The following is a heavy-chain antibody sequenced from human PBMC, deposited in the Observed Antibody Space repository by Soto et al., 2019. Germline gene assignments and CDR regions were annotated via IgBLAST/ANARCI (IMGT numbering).Heavy chain of an antibody. CDR2: ISAYNGNT. D-gene: IGHD6-13*01. CDR3: ASGVIGSSSGGMDV. J-gene: IGHJ6*02. V-gene: IGHV1-18*04. CDR1: GYTFTSYG. Sequence: ASVKVSCKASGYTFTSYGISWVRQAPGQGLEWMGWISAYNGNTNYAQKLQGRVTMTTDTSTSTAYMELRSLRSDDTAVYYCASGVIGSSSGGMDVWGQGTTVTVSS.